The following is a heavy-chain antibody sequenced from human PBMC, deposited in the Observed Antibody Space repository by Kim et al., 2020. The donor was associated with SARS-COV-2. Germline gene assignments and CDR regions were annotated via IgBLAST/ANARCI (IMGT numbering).Heavy chain of an antibody. V-gene: IGHV3-9*01. J-gene: IGHJ6*02. D-gene: IGHD6-19*01. Sequence: GYADSVKGRFTISRDNAMNSLYLQMNSLRAEDTALYYCAKDIGYSSGLVDVWGQGTTVTVSS. CDR3: AKDIGYSSGLVDV.